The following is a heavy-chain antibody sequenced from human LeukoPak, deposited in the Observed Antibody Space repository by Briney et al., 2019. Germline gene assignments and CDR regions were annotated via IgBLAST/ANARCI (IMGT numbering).Heavy chain of an antibody. CDR1: GDSISTSRAY. CDR2: VYPNPAGSN. CDR3: ARGALGICSSSSCGWFDP. J-gene: IGHJ5*02. D-gene: IGHD2-2*01. Sequence: PSETLSLTCTVSGDSISTSRAYWGWLRQPPGGGLEWIGNVYPNPAGSNYNNPSLRSRVTISIDTSHNQFSLRLTSVTAADTAMYYCARGALGICSSSSCGWFDPWGQGTLVTVSS. V-gene: IGHV4-39*01.